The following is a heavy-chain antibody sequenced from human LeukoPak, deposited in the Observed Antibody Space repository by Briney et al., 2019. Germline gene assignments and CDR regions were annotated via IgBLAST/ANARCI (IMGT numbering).Heavy chain of an antibody. D-gene: IGHD2-8*01. CDR1: GYTFTSYA. CDR2: IIPIFGTA. CDR3: ARDGPRGYFTRFDP. J-gene: IGHJ5*02. V-gene: IGHV1-69*05. Sequence: SVKVSCKASGYTFTSYAISWVRQAPGQGLEWMGRIIPIFGTANYAQKFQGRVTITTDESTSTAYMELSSLRSEDTAVYYCARDGPRGYFTRFDPWGQGTLVTVSS.